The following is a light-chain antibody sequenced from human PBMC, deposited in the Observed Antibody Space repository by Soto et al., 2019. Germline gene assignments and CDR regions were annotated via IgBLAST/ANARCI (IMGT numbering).Light chain of an antibody. Sequence: QSALTQPASVSGSPGQSITISCTGTSSDVGGYNYVSWYQQHPGKDPKLMIYDVSNRPSGVSNRFSGSKSGNTASLTISWLQAEDEADYYCSSYTSSSTLVVFGGGTKLTVL. CDR1: SSDVGGYNY. J-gene: IGLJ2*01. CDR2: DVS. CDR3: SSYTSSSTLVV. V-gene: IGLV2-14*01.